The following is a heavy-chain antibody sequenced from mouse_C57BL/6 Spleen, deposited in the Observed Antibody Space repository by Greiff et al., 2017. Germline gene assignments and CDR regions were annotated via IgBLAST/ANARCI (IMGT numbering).Heavy chain of an antibody. V-gene: IGHV2-5*01. CDR1: GFSFTSYG. CDR3: AKEGITSFDY. Sequence: VQLVESGPGLVQPSQSLSITCTVSGFSFTSYGVHWVRQSPGKGLEWLGVICRGGSTDYNAAFMSRLSITKDNSKSQVFLKMNSLQADDTARYYGAKEGITSFDYWGQGTTLTVSS. J-gene: IGHJ2*01. D-gene: IGHD1-1*01. CDR2: ICRGGST.